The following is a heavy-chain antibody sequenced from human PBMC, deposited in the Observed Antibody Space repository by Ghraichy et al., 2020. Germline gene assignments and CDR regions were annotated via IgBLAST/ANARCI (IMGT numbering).Heavy chain of an antibody. D-gene: IGHD5-12*01. Sequence: SETLSLTCAVYGGSFSGYYWSWIRQPPGKGLEWIGEINHSGSTNYNPSLKSRVTISVDTSKNQFSLKLSSVTAADTAVYYCARGRFLFATTGFDPWGQGTLVTVSS. V-gene: IGHV4-34*01. J-gene: IGHJ5*02. CDR1: GGSFSGYY. CDR2: INHSGST. CDR3: ARGRFLFATTGFDP.